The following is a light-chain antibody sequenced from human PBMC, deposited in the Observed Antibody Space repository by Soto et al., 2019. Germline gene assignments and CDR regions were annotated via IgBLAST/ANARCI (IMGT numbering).Light chain of an antibody. CDR1: QSVSSSY. CDR2: GES. J-gene: IGKJ1*01. V-gene: IGKV3-20*01. Sequence: EIVLTQSPGTLSLSPGERATLSCRASQSVSSSYLAWYQQKPGQAPRLLIYGESSRATGIPDRFSGSGSGTDVTLTISRLEPEDFAVYYCQQYGSSPPTFGQGTQVAIK. CDR3: QQYGSSPPT.